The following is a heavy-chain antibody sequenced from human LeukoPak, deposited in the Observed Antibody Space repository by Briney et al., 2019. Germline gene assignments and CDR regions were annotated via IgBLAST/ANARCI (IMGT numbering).Heavy chain of an antibody. CDR3: ARVLWFGELLNWFDP. V-gene: IGHV3-53*04. Sequence: GGSPRLSCAASGFTVSSNYMSWVRQAPGKGLEWVSVIYSGGSTYYADSVKGRFTISRHNSKNTLYLQMNSLRAEGTAVYYCARVLWFGELLNWFDPWGQGTLVTVSS. CDR2: IYSGGST. CDR1: GFTVSSNY. J-gene: IGHJ5*02. D-gene: IGHD3-10*01.